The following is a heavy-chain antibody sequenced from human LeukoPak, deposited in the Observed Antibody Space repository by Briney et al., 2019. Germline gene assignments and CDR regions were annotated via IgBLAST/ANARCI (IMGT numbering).Heavy chain of an antibody. CDR1: GYTFTSYG. V-gene: IGHV1-18*01. D-gene: IGHD2-21*02. CDR2: ISAYNGNT. J-gene: IGHJ3*02. CDR3: ASCGGDCHDDAFDI. Sequence: EASVKVSCRASGYTFTSYGISWVRQAPGQGLEWMGWISAYNGNTNYAQKLQGRVTMTTDTSTSTAYMELRSLRSDDTTVYYCASCGGDCHDDAFDIWGQGTMVTVSS.